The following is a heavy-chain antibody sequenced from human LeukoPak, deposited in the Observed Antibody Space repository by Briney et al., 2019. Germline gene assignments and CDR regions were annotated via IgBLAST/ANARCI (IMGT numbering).Heavy chain of an antibody. CDR1: GGSINSYY. J-gene: IGHJ4*02. V-gene: IGHV4-59*01. CDR2: IYNTGST. Sequence: SETLSLTCTISGGSINSYYWNWIRQPPGKGLEWIGHIYNTGSTNYNPSLNSRVTISVDTSKNQFSLKLTSVTAADTAMYYCAKGQALGYWGQGTLVTVSS. D-gene: IGHD3-16*01. CDR3: AKGQALGY.